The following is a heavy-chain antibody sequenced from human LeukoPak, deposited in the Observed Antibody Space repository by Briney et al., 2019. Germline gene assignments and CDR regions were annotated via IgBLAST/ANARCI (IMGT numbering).Heavy chain of an antibody. V-gene: IGHV3-48*03. J-gene: IGHJ3*02. CDR1: GFAFSSYE. CDR3: ASAYSSSWLGGAFDI. D-gene: IGHD6-13*01. Sequence: GGSLRLSCAASGFAFSSYEMNWVRQAPGKGLEWVSYISSSGSTIYYADSVKGRFTISRDNAKNSLYLQMNSLRAEDTAVYYCASAYSSSWLGGAFDIWGQGTMVTVSS. CDR2: ISSSGSTI.